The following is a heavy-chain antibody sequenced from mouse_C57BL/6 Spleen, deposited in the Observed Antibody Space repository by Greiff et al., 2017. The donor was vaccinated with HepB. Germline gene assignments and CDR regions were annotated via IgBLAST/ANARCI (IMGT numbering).Heavy chain of an antibody. V-gene: IGHV5-2*01. CDR3: ARHAAHAWFAY. CDR2: INSDGGST. Sequence: EVQLVESGGGLVQPGASLKLSCETNEYEFPSHDMYWVRKTPEKRLELVAAINSDGGSTYYPDNIERRFIISRDNTKKTLYLQMSSLRSEVTALYYGARHAAHAWFAYWGQGTPVTVSA. D-gene: IGHD3-2*02. CDR1: EYEFPSHD. J-gene: IGHJ3*01.